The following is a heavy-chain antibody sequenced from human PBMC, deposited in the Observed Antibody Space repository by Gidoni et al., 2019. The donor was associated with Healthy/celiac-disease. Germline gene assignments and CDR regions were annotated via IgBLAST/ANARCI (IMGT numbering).Heavy chain of an antibody. CDR3: ASVGDYGSGTHYYYGMDV. CDR1: GFTFSSYA. Sequence: EVQLLESGGGLVQPGGSLRLSCAASGFTFSSYAMSWVRQAPGKGLEWVSAISGSGGSTYYADSVKGRFTISRDNSKNTLYLQMNSLRAEDTAVYYCASVGDYGSGTHYYYGMDVWGQGTTVTVSS. D-gene: IGHD3-10*01. V-gene: IGHV3-23*01. J-gene: IGHJ6*02. CDR2: ISGSGGST.